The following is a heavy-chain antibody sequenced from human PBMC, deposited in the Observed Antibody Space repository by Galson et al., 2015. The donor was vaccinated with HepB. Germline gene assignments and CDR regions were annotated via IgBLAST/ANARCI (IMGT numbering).Heavy chain of an antibody. CDR3: ARGTGDVDTAIVYAFDA. Sequence: SLRLSCAASGLSFSSYSMHWVRQAPGKGPEWVAVTASGDNTKYYADSVKGRFTISRDNSKNTLYLQMNSLRTEDTAVYYCARGTGDVDTAIVYAFDAWGQGTIVTVSS. CDR2: TASGDNTK. J-gene: IGHJ3*01. CDR1: GLSFSSYS. V-gene: IGHV3-30*03. D-gene: IGHD5-18*01.